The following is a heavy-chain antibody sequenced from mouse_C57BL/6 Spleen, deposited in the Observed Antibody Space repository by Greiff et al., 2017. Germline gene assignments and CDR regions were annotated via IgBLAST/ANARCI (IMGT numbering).Heavy chain of an antibody. Sequence: EVQLQQSGAELVKPGASVKLSCTASGFNIKDYYMHWVKQRTEQGLEWIGRIDPEDGETKYAPEFQGKATITADTSSNTAYLQLSSLTSEDTAVYYCARFTTVVAPAMDYWGQGTSVTVSS. CDR3: ARFTTVVAPAMDY. V-gene: IGHV14-2*01. CDR1: GFNIKDYY. D-gene: IGHD1-1*01. J-gene: IGHJ4*01. CDR2: IDPEDGET.